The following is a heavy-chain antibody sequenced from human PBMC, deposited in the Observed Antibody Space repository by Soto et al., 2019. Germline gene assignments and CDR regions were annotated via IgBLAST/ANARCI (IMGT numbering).Heavy chain of an antibody. V-gene: IGHV4-34*01. D-gene: IGHD5-12*01. CDR2: INHSGST. J-gene: IGHJ4*02. Sequence: SETLSLTCAVYGGSFSGYYWSWIRQPPGKGLEWIGEINHSGSTNYNPSLKSRVTISVDTSKNQFSLKLSSVTAADTAVYYCANSRDGYKATFDYWGQDTLVTVSS. CDR1: GGSFSGYY. CDR3: ANSRDGYKATFDY.